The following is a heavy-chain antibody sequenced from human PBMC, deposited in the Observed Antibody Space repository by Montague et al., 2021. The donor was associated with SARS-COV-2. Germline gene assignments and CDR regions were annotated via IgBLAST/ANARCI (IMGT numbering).Heavy chain of an antibody. J-gene: IGHJ4*02. CDR1: GDSVSSNSVA. CDR2: TYHRSKWYS. V-gene: IGHV6-1*01. Sequence: CAISGDSVSSNSVAWGWIRQSPSRGLEWLGRTYHRSKWYSDYAPSVRGRLTVNPDASKNEFSLELNYVTPEDTAVYYCVRYSGWFYFDFWGQGTLVTVSS. D-gene: IGHD6-19*01. CDR3: VRYSGWFYFDF.